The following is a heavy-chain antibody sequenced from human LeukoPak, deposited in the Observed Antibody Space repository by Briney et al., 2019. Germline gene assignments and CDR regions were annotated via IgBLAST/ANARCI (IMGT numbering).Heavy chain of an antibody. Sequence: SVKVSCKASGGTFSSYAISWVRQAPGQGLEWMGGIIPIFGTANYAQKFQGRVTITADKSTSTAYMELSSLRSEDTAAYYCARPAYYYDSSGYTAFDIWGQGTMVTVSS. CDR3: ARPAYYYDSSGYTAFDI. CDR2: IIPIFGTA. CDR1: GGTFSSYA. J-gene: IGHJ3*02. V-gene: IGHV1-69*06. D-gene: IGHD3-22*01.